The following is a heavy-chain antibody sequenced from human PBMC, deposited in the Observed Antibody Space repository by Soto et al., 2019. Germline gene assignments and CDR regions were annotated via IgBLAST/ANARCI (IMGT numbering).Heavy chain of an antibody. Sequence: ASVKVSCKASGYTFTGYYMHWVRQAPGQGLEWMGWINPNIGAANYAQKFQGRVTITRDESTSTAYMELSSLRSEDTAVYYCANSIAAAGTYYYYGMDVWGQGTTVTVSS. CDR3: ANSIAAAGTYYYYGMDV. CDR2: INPNIGAA. V-gene: IGHV1-2*02. CDR1: GYTFTGYY. J-gene: IGHJ6*02. D-gene: IGHD6-13*01.